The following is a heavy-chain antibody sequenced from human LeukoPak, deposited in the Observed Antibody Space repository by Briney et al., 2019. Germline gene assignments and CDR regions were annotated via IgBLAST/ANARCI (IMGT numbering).Heavy chain of an antibody. Sequence: GASVKVSCKASGGTFSSNAISWVRQAPGQGPEWMGRIIPILGTAEYAEKFQGRVTITADKSTTTAYMELSSLKSEGTAFYFCARGKGFVDLFDSWGQGTLVTVSS. J-gene: IGHJ4*02. D-gene: IGHD2-15*01. V-gene: IGHV1-69*04. CDR2: IIPILGTA. CDR3: ARGKGFVDLFDS. CDR1: GGTFSSNA.